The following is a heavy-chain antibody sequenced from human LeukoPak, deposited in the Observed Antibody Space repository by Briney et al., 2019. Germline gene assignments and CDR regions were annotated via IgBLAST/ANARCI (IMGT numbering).Heavy chain of an antibody. J-gene: IGHJ3*02. V-gene: IGHV3-21*01. D-gene: IGHD1-26*01. CDR3: ANPPIVGATDDAFDI. Sequence: GGSLRLSCAASGFTFSSYSMNWVRQAPGKGLEWVSSISSSSSYIYYADSVKGRFTISRDNAKNSLYLQMNSLRAEDTAVYYCANPPIVGATDDAFDIWGQGTMVTVSS. CDR1: GFTFSSYS. CDR2: ISSSSSYI.